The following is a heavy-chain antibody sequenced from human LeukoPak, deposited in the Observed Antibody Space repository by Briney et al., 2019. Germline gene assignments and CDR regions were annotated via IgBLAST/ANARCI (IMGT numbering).Heavy chain of an antibody. J-gene: IGHJ5*02. CDR1: GYIFTTYA. CDR3: ARGIVVKPSANWFDP. D-gene: IGHD2-2*01. Sequence: GASVKVSCKTSGYIFTTYAIHWVRQAPGRGLEWMGLISADDGNTRYSQRFQGRVTITRDTSANTAYMELSSLRFEDTAVYYCARGIVVKPSANWFDPWGQGTPVTVSS. CDR2: ISADDGNT. V-gene: IGHV1-3*01.